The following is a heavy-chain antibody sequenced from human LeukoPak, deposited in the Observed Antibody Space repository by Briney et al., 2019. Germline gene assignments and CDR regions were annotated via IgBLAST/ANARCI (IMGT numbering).Heavy chain of an antibody. D-gene: IGHD3-10*01. Sequence: GGSLRLSCAASGFTFSSYWMSWVRQAPGKGLEWVANIKQDGSEKYYVDSVKGRFTISRDNAKNSLCLQMNSLRAEDTAVYYCARRLIHFGNAFDIWGQGTMVTVSS. J-gene: IGHJ3*02. CDR1: GFTFSSYW. CDR2: IKQDGSEK. V-gene: IGHV3-7*03. CDR3: ARRLIHFGNAFDI.